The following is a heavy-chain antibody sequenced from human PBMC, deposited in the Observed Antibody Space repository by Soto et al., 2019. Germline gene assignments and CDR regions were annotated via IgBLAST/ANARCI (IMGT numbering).Heavy chain of an antibody. CDR3: AKDYDFWSGSNDY. J-gene: IGHJ4*02. CDR2: ISGSGGST. CDR1: GFTFSSYA. Sequence: GRSLRLSCAASGFTFSSYAMSWVRQAPGKGLEWVSAISGSGGSTYYADSVKGRFTISRDNSKNTLYLQMNSLRAEDTAVYYCAKDYDFWSGSNDYWGQGTLVTVSS. V-gene: IGHV3-23*01. D-gene: IGHD3-3*01.